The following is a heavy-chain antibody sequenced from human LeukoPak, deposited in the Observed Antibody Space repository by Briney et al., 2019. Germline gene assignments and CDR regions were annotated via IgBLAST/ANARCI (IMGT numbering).Heavy chain of an antibody. CDR2: IKQDGSEK. D-gene: IGHD1-26*01. Sequence: GGSLRLSCAASGFTFSSYWMSWVRQAPGKGLEWVANIKQDGSEKYYVDSVKGRFTISRDNAKNSLYLQMNSLRAEDTAVYYCARDLKWELLLWTFDYWGQGTLVTVSS. CDR1: GFTFSSYW. J-gene: IGHJ4*02. V-gene: IGHV3-7*01. CDR3: ARDLKWELLLWTFDY.